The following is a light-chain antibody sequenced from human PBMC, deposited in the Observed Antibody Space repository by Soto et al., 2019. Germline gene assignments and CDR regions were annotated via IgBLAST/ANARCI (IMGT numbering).Light chain of an antibody. J-gene: IGKJ1*01. CDR3: QQWVRWT. Sequence: EIVMTQSPATLSVSPGDRVTLSCRASQSVGTNVAWYQQRPGQAPRLLIYGASVRASGVPSRFSGSGSETEFTLTVTSLQAEDCASYYCQQWVRWTFGQGTRLELK. V-gene: IGKV3-15*01. CDR1: QSVGTN. CDR2: GAS.